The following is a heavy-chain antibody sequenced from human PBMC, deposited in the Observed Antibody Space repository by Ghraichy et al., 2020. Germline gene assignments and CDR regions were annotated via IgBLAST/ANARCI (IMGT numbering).Heavy chain of an antibody. CDR1: GYSFTIYW. D-gene: IGHD1-26*01. CDR3: ARRGYSGSFHFDY. Sequence: GESLNISCKGSGYSFTIYWIGWVRQMPGKGLEWMGIIYPGDSDTRYSPSFQGQVTISADKSISTAYLQWSSLKASDTAMYYCARRGYSGSFHFDYWGQGTLVTVSS. V-gene: IGHV5-51*01. J-gene: IGHJ4*02. CDR2: IYPGDSDT.